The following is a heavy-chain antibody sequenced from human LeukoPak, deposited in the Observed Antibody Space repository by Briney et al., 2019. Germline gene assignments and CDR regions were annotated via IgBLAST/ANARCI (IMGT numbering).Heavy chain of an antibody. CDR2: IYYSGST. CDR1: GGSISSSSYY. V-gene: IGHV4-39*01. J-gene: IGHJ4*02. CDR3: ASLVLGYCSSTSCASTIFDY. D-gene: IGHD2-2*01. Sequence: PETLSLTCTVSGGSISSSSYYWGWIRQPPGKGLEWIGSIYYSGSTYYNPSLKSRVTISVDTSKNQFSLKLSSVTAADTAVYYCASLVLGYCSSTSCASTIFDYWGQGTLVTVSS.